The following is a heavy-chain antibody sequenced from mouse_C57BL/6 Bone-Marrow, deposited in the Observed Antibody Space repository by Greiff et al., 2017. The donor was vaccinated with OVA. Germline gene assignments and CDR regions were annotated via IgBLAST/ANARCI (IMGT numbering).Heavy chain of an antibody. CDR2: IWSGGST. D-gene: IGHD3-2*02. CDR3: ARERRLRYFDY. CDR1: GFSLTSYG. Sequence: VKLVESGPGLVQPSQSLSITCTVSGFSLTSYGVHWVRQSPGKGLEWLGVIWSGGSTDYNAAFISRLSISKDNSKSKDFFKMNSLQADDTAIDYCARERRLRYFDYWGQGTTLTVSS. V-gene: IGHV2-2*01. J-gene: IGHJ2*01.